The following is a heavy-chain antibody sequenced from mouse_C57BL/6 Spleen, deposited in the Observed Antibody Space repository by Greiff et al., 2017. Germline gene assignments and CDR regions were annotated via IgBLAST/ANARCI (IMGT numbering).Heavy chain of an antibody. CDR2: INPNNGGT. CDR3: ASYQLGRGELYAMDY. V-gene: IGHV1-22*01. CDR1: GYTFTDYN. D-gene: IGHD4-1*02. J-gene: IGHJ4*01. Sequence: EVQLQQSGPELVKPGASVKMSCKASGYTFTDYNMHWVKQSHGKSLEWIGYINPNNGGTSYNQKFKGKATLTVNKSSSTAYMELRSLTSEDSAVYYCASYQLGRGELYAMDYWGQGTSVTVSS.